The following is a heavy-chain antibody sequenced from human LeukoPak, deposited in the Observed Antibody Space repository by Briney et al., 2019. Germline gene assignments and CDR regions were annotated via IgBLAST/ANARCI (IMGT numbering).Heavy chain of an antibody. D-gene: IGHD3-22*01. CDR3: ARGSTPYYDSSGD. CDR2: IYYSGST. V-gene: IGHV4-59*01. CDR1: GGSISSYY. Sequence: SETLSLTCTVSGGSISSYYWSWIRQPPGKGLEWIGYIYYSGSTNYNPSLKSRVTISVDKSKNQFSLKLSSVTAADTAVYYRARGSTPYYDSSGDWGQGTLVTVSS. J-gene: IGHJ4*02.